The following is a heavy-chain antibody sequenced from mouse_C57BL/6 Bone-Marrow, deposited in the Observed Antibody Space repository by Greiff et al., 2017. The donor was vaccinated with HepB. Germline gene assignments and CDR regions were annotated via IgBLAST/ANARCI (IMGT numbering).Heavy chain of an antibody. V-gene: IGHV1-54*01. Sequence: QVQLQQSGAELVRPGTSVKVSCKASGYAFTNYLIEWVKQRPGQGLEWIGVINPGSGGTNYNEKFKGKATLTADKSSSTAYMQLSSLTSEDSAVYYCARELGYYYGSSYWYFDVWGTGTTVTVSS. CDR1: GYAFTNYL. J-gene: IGHJ1*03. CDR3: ARELGYYYGSSYWYFDV. D-gene: IGHD1-1*01. CDR2: INPGSGGT.